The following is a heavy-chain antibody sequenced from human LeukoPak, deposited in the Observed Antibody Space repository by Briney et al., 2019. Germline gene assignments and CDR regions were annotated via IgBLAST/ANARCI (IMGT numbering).Heavy chain of an antibody. V-gene: IGHV4-31*03. D-gene: IGHD2-2*01. CDR3: ARAPTVSVGYCSSVSCQADY. CDR2: IYYSGST. CDR1: GGSLSSGGYS. J-gene: IGHJ4*02. Sequence: SETLSLTCTVSGGSLSSGGYSWSWIRQHPGKGLEWIGYIYYSGSTYYTPSLKSRVTISVDTSKNQFSLKLSSVTAADTAVYYCARAPTVSVGYCSSVSCQADYWGQGTLVTVSS.